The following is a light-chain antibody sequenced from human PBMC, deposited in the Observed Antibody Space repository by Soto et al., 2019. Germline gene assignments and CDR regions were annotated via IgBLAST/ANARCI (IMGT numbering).Light chain of an antibody. CDR1: QSVSSSY. CDR3: QQYVTSPYI. J-gene: IGKJ2*01. CDR2: GVS. Sequence: EIVLTQSPGTLSLSPGERATLSCRASQSVSSSYLAWYQQKPGQAPRLLIHGVSPRATGIPDRFSGIGSGTEFTLTISRLEHEDFAVYYCQQYVTSPYIFGQGTKLEIK. V-gene: IGKV3-20*01.